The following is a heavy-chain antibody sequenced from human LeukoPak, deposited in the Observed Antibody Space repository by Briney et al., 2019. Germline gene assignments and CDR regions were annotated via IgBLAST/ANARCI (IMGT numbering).Heavy chain of an antibody. CDR1: GYTFTSYY. V-gene: IGHV1-46*01. D-gene: IGHD6-19*01. CDR3: ATKVAVAGLYF. CDR2: INPSGGST. Sequence: ASVKVSCKASGYTFTSYYMHRVRQAPGQGLEWMGIINPSGGSTTYAQKFQGRVTMTRDTATSTVYMEPSSLRSEDTAVYYCATKVAVAGLYFWGQGTLVTVSS. J-gene: IGHJ4*02.